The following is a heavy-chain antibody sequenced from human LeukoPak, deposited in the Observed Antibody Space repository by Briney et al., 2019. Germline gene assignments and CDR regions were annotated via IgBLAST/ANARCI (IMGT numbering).Heavy chain of an antibody. J-gene: IGHJ4*02. V-gene: IGHV3-23*01. CDR2: ISGSGGST. D-gene: IGHD3-10*01. Sequence: TGGSLRLSCAASGFTFSSYGMSWVRQAPGKGLEWVSAISGSGGSTYYADSVKGRFTISRDNSKNTLYLQMNSLRAEDTAVYYCVYGSGSYYSKSSFDYWGQGTLVTVSS. CDR1: GFTFSSYG. CDR3: VYGSGSYYSKSSFDY.